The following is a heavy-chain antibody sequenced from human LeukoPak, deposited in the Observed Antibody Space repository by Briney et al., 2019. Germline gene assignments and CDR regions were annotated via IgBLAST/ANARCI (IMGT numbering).Heavy chain of an antibody. Sequence: PGRSLRLTCAASGFTFDDYALHWVRQAPGKGLEWVSGISWNSGSIGYADSVKGRFTISRDNAKNSLYLQMNSLRAEDTALYYCAKDSQYSSSWYVIGYFDYWGQGTLVTVSS. D-gene: IGHD6-13*01. V-gene: IGHV3-9*01. CDR3: AKDSQYSSSWYVIGYFDY. CDR2: ISWNSGSI. CDR1: GFTFDDYA. J-gene: IGHJ4*02.